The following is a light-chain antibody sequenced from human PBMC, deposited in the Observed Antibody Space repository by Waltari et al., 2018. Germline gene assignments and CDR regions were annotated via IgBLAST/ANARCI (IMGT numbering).Light chain of an antibody. CDR1: SGHSSNV. CDR3: QTGGHGTWV. J-gene: IGLJ3*02. Sequence: QLVLTQSPSASASLGASVKLTCTLSSGHSSNVIAWLQQQPEKGPRYLMKVNSDGSHRKGDEIPDRFSGSSSGAVRYLTISNLQSEDEADYYCQTGGHGTWVFGGGTKLTVL. V-gene: IGLV4-69*01. CDR2: VNSDGSH.